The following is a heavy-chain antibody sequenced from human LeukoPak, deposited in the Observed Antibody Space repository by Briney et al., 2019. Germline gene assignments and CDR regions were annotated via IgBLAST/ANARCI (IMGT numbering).Heavy chain of an antibody. CDR3: ARDNYDILTGTPQGGMDV. Sequence: GASVKVSCKASGGTFSSYAISWVRQAPGQGLEWMGGIIPIFGTANYAQKFQGRVTITADESTSTAYMELSSLRSEDTAVYYCARDNYDILTGTPQGGMDVGAKGPRSPSPQ. CDR1: GGTFSSYA. D-gene: IGHD3-9*01. CDR2: IIPIFGTA. J-gene: IGHJ6*04. V-gene: IGHV1-69*13.